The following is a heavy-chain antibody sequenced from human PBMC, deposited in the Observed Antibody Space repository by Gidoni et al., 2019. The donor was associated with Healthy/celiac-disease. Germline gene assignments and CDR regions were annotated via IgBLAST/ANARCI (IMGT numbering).Heavy chain of an antibody. CDR3: AKDHTVPAAGAYYYYGMDV. CDR1: GFTFSSYG. CDR2: ISYDGSNK. Sequence: GGGVVQPGRSLRLSCAASGFTFSSYGMHWVRQAPGKGLEWVAVISYDGSNKYYADSVKGRFTISRDNSKNTLYLQMNSLRAEDTAVYYCAKDHTVPAAGAYYYYGMDVWGQGTTVTVSS. D-gene: IGHD2-2*01. V-gene: IGHV3-30*18. J-gene: IGHJ6*02.